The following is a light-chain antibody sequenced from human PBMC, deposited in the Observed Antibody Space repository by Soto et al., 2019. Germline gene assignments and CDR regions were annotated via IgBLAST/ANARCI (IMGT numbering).Light chain of an antibody. Sequence: QSALTQPASVSGSPGQSITISCTGTSSDVGGHNYVSWYQQHPGKAPKLMIYDVSNRPSWVSNRFSGSKSGNTASLTISGLQAEDEADYYGSSYTSSSTLVVFGGGTKLTVL. CDR1: SSDVGGHNY. CDR2: DVS. V-gene: IGLV2-14*03. J-gene: IGLJ2*01. CDR3: SSYTSSSTLVV.